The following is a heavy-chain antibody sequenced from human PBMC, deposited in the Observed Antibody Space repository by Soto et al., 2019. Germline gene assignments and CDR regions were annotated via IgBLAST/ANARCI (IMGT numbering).Heavy chain of an antibody. CDR1: GIPFSNYS. CDR3: ARSRSGSYSVY. V-gene: IGHV3-48*02. CDR2: ISSSSSTI. Sequence: GGSLGLCCAAPGIPFSNYSMEWVRQAPGKGLEWVSYISSSSSTIYYADSVKGRFTISRDNAKNSLYLQMNSLIDEDTVVYYCARSRSGSYSVYWGQGTLVTVSS. J-gene: IGHJ4*02. D-gene: IGHD1-26*01.